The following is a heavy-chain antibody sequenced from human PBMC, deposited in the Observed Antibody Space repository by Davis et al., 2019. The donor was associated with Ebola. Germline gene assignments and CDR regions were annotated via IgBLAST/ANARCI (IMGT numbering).Heavy chain of an antibody. V-gene: IGHV1-3*01. CDR2: INAGNGNT. CDR3: ARVSPGLRLGELSTYDAFDI. CDR1: GYTFTSYA. D-gene: IGHD3-16*02. J-gene: IGHJ3*02. Sequence: ASVKVSCKASGYTFTSYAMHWVRQAPGQRLEWMGWINAGNGNTKYSQKFQGRVTMTTDTSTSTAYMELRSLRSDDTAVYYCARVSPGLRLGELSTYDAFDIWGQGTMVTVSS.